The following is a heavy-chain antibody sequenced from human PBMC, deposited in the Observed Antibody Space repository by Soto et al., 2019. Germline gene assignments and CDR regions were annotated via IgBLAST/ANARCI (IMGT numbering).Heavy chain of an antibody. V-gene: IGHV4-30-4*01. CDR3: ARIPLLQGGWFDH. Sequence: LSXTCTVSGDSINTGDYYWSWLRQPPRKGLEWIGYIYYTGSTYYNPSLKSQFTISIDTSKTQFSLKVNSVTAADTAVYYCARIPLLQGGWFDHSGQGTLVTVSS. J-gene: IGHJ5*02. CDR1: GDSINTGDYY. D-gene: IGHD1-26*01. CDR2: IYYTGST.